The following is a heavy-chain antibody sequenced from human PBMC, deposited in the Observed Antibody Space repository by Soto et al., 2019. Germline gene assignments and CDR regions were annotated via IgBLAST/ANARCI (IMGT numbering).Heavy chain of an antibody. V-gene: IGHV5-51*01. CDR3: ARTVVVAAEIYYYGMDV. CDR1: GYSFTSYW. CDR2: IYPGDSDT. Sequence: PGESLKISCKGSGYSFTSYWIGWVRQMPGKGLEWMGIIYPGDSDTRYSPSFQGQVTISADKSISTAYLQWSSLKASDTAMYYCARTVVVAAEIYYYGMDVWGQGTTLTVSS. D-gene: IGHD2-15*01. J-gene: IGHJ6*02.